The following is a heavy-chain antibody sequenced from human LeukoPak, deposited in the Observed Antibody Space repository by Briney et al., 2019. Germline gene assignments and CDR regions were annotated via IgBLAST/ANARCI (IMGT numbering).Heavy chain of an antibody. D-gene: IGHD3-22*01. CDR2: INHSGST. V-gene: IGHV4-34*01. CDR3: ARRRYYYDSSGSG. J-gene: IGHJ4*02. CDR1: GGSFSGYY. Sequence: SETLSLTYAVYGGSFSGYYWSWIRQPPGKGLEWIGEINHSGSTNYNPSLKSRVTISVDTSKNQFSLKLSSVTAADTAVYYCARRRYYYDSSGSGWGQGTLVTVSS.